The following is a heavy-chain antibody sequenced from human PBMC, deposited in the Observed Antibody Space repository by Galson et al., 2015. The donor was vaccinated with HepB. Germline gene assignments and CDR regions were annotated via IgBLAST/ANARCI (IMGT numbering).Heavy chain of an antibody. CDR3: ARVTESDSWSPLGR. CDR1: GFTFSSYR. J-gene: IGHJ4*02. CDR2: IDSEGSST. D-gene: IGHD6-13*01. V-gene: IGHV3-74*01. Sequence: SLRLSCAGSGFTFSSYRMHWVRQAPGKGLVWVSRIDSEGSSTNYADSVKGRFTISRDNVKNTLYLQMNSLKVEDTAVYYCARVTESDSWSPLGRWGQGTLVTVSS.